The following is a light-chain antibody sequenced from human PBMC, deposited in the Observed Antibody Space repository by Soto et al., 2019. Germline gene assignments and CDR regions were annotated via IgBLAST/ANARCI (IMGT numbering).Light chain of an antibody. CDR1: QSISSW. CDR3: QHYNTYPWT. J-gene: IGKJ1*01. CDR2: KAS. Sequence: EIQVTHPHPTQSASVGDRVTITCRASQSISSWVAWYQQKPGKGPKLLIYKASHLESGVPSRFSGSGSGTEFTLTISSLQPGDCATYYCQHYNTYPWTFGHGTKVDI. V-gene: IGKV1-5*03.